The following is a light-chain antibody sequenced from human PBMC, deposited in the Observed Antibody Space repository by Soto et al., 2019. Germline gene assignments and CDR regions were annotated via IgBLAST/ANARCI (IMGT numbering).Light chain of an antibody. Sequence: DVVMTQSPLSLSVTLGQSASISCRSSQSLVSSDGDAYLNWFHQRPGQSPRRLMYKVSDRDSGVPDRFSGNGSGTYFTLTINQVEAEDIGVYYCLQGTHFPPWTFGQGTKVEIK. CDR1: QSLVSSDGDAY. V-gene: IGKV2-30*01. CDR2: KVS. CDR3: LQGTHFPPWT. J-gene: IGKJ1*01.